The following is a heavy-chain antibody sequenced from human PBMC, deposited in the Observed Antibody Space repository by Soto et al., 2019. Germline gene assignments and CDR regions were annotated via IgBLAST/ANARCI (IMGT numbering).Heavy chain of an antibody. J-gene: IGHJ4*02. Sequence: QVQLQESGPGLVKPSETLSLTCTVSGGSIGSYYWSWIRQPPGKGLEWIGYIYYSGGTNYNPSLKSRVTISVDTSKNQFSLKLSSVTAADTAVYYCARHCSGGSCYLNFDYWGQGTLVTVSS. CDR2: IYYSGGT. D-gene: IGHD2-15*01. CDR1: GGSIGSYY. V-gene: IGHV4-59*08. CDR3: ARHCSGGSCYLNFDY.